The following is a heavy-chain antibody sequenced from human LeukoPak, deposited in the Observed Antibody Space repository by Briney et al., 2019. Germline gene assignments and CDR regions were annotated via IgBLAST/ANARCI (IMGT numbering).Heavy chain of an antibody. Sequence: GGSLRLSCEASGFTFISYWMSWVRQAPGKGLEWVANIKKDGSEKYYVDSVKVRFTISRDNAKNSLYLQMNSLRAEDTAVYYCARWGTYSSSWLGGFDIWGQGTVVTVSS. CDR3: ARWGTYSSSWLGGFDI. D-gene: IGHD6-13*01. CDR1: GFTFISYW. CDR2: IKKDGSEK. V-gene: IGHV3-7*05. J-gene: IGHJ3*02.